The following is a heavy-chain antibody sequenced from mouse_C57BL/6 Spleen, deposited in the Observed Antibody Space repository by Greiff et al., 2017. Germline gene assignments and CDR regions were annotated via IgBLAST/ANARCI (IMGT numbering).Heavy chain of an antibody. Sequence: EVKLQESGPGLVKPSQSLSLTCSVTGYSITSGYYWNWIRQFPGNKLEWMGYISYDGSNNYNPSLKNRISITRDTSKNQFFLKLNSVTTEDTATYYCARADSNYVYFDYWGQGTTLTVSS. D-gene: IGHD2-5*01. CDR1: GYSITSGYY. CDR2: ISYDGSN. V-gene: IGHV3-6*01. CDR3: ARADSNYVYFDY. J-gene: IGHJ2*01.